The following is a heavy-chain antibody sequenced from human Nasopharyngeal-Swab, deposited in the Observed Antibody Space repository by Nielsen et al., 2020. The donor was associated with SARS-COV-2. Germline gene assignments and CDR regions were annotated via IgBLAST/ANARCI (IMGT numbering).Heavy chain of an antibody. D-gene: IGHD3-16*01. Sequence: VGQAPGEGLEGVAFIRYDGFNQHYADSVKGRFTISRDSFKNTLYLQLNSLRAEDTAVYYCAKDHKMDSGGGVGYMDVWGKGTTVTVSS. CDR3: AKDHKMDSGGGVGYMDV. J-gene: IGHJ6*03. V-gene: IGHV3-30*02. CDR2: IRYDGFNQ.